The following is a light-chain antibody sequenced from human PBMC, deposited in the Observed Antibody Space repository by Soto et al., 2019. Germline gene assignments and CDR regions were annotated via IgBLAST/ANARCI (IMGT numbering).Light chain of an antibody. CDR1: QSLLHSNGYTY. V-gene: IGKV2-28*01. CDR3: MQALQTPFT. CDR2: LGS. J-gene: IGKJ2*01. Sequence: EIVLTQSPLSLPVTPGEPASISCRSSQSLLHSNGYTYLDWYLQKPGQSPQVLIYLGSYRASGVPDRFSGSASGTDFTLKISRVEAEDVGVYYCMQALQTPFTLGQGTKLEIQ.